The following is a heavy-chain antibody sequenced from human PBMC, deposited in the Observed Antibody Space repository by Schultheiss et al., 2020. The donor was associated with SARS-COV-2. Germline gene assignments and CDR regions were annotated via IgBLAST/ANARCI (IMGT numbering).Heavy chain of an antibody. Sequence: SETLSLTCTVSGGSISSGGYYWSWIRQHPGKGLEWIGYIYYSGSTYYNPSLKSLVTISVDTSKNQFSLKLSSVTAADTAVYYCARDSYYYGIDVWGQGTTVTVSS. V-gene: IGHV4-31*01. J-gene: IGHJ6*02. CDR2: IYYSGST. CDR1: GGSISSGGYY. CDR3: ARDSYYYGIDV.